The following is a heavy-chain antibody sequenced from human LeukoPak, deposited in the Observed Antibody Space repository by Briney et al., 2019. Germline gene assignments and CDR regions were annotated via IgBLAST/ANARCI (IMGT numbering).Heavy chain of an antibody. D-gene: IGHD6-13*01. V-gene: IGHV4-59*12. CDR1: GGSISSYY. CDR3: ARVSSSWYYFDY. Sequence: SETLSLTCTVSGGSISSYYWSWIRQPPGKGLEWIGSIYYSGSTYYNPSLKSRVTISVDTSKNQFSLKLSSVTAADTAVYYCARVSSSWYYFDYWGQGTLVTVSS. J-gene: IGHJ4*02. CDR2: IYYSGST.